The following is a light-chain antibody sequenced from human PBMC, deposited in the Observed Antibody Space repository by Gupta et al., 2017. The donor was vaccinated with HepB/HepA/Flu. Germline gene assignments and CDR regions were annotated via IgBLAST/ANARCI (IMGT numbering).Light chain of an antibody. CDR2: GKN. CDR3: NSRDSSCNHLV. CDR1: SLRSYY. Sequence: SSELTQDPAVSVALGQTVRITCQGDSLRSYYASWYQQKPGQAPVLVIYGKNNRPSGIPDRFSGSSSGNTASLTITGAQAEDEADYDCNSRDSSCNHLVFGGGTKLTVL. V-gene: IGLV3-19*01. J-gene: IGLJ2*01.